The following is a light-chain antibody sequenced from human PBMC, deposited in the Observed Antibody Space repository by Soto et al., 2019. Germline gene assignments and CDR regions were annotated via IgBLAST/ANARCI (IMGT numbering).Light chain of an antibody. V-gene: IGLV2-14*01. J-gene: IGLJ1*01. CDR1: SSDVGAYNY. CDR3: SSYTTGSTRV. Sequence: QSALTQPASVSGSPGQSITISCTGTSSDVGAYNYVSWYQQHPGKAPKLMIHDVSNRPSGVSNRFSGSKSGNTASLTISGLQAEDEADYYCSSYTTGSTRVFGTGTKLTVL. CDR2: DVS.